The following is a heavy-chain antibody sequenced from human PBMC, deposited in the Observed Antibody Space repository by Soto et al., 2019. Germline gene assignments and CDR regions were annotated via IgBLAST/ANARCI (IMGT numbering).Heavy chain of an antibody. V-gene: IGHV3-23*01. CDR3: AKAGYYGDYVNYYYYYMDV. J-gene: IGHJ6*03. D-gene: IGHD4-17*01. CDR1: GFTFSSYA. Sequence: GGSLRLSCAASGFTFSSYAMSWVRQAPGKGLEWVSAISGSGGSTYYADSVKGRFTISRDNSKNTLYLQMNSLRAEDKAVYYCAKAGYYGDYVNYYYYYMDVWGKGTTVTVSS. CDR2: ISGSGGST.